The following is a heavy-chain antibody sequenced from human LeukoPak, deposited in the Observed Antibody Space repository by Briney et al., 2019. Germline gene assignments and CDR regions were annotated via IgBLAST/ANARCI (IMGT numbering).Heavy chain of an antibody. CDR1: GFTFSSYA. J-gene: IGHJ6*02. D-gene: IGHD1-26*01. V-gene: IGHV3-43*02. CDR2: ISGDGGST. CDR3: AKPRRAGGYYGMDV. Sequence: GGSLRLSCAASGFTFSSYAMSWVRQAPGKGLEWVSLISGDGGSTYYADSVKGRFTISRDNSKNSLYLQMNSLRTEDTALYYCAKPRRAGGYYGMDVWGQGTTVTVSS.